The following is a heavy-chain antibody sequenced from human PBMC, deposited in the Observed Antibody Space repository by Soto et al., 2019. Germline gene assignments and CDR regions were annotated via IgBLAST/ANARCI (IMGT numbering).Heavy chain of an antibody. CDR2: ISSSSSYT. CDR1: GFTFSDDY. D-gene: IGHD3-3*01. CDR3: ARDSRVAQDWYFDL. V-gene: IGHV3-11*06. J-gene: IGHJ2*01. Sequence: GGSLRLSCAASGFTFSDDYMSWIRQAPGKGLAWVSYISSSSSYTNYADSVKGRFTISRDNAKNSLYLQMNSLRAEDTAVYYCARDSRVAQDWYFDLWGRGTLVTVSS.